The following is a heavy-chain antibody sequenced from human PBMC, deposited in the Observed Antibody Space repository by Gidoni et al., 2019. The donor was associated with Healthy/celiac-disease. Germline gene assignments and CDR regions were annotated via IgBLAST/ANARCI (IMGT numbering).Heavy chain of an antibody. CDR2: ISAYNGNT. V-gene: IGHV1-18*01. CDR1: GYTFTSYG. Sequence: QVQLVQSGAAVKKPGASVKVSCKASGYTFTSYGISWVRQAPGQGLEWMGWISAYNGNTNYAQKLQGRVTMTTDTSTSTAYMELRSLRSDDTAVYYCARSYYYDSSGYYNSLDYWGQGTLVTVSS. CDR3: ARSYYYDSSGYYNSLDY. J-gene: IGHJ4*02. D-gene: IGHD3-22*01.